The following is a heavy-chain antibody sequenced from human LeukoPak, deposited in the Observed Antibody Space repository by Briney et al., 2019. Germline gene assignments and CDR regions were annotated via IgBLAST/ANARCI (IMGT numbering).Heavy chain of an antibody. J-gene: IGHJ6*03. CDR1: GGSISSYY. D-gene: IGHD6-6*01. Sequence: SETLSLTCTVSGGSISSYYWSWIRQPAGKGLEWIGRIYTSGSTNYNPSLKSRVTMSVDTSKNQFSLKLSSVTAADTAVYYCARVGSSSLSHYYYYMDVWGKGTTVTVSS. CDR2: IYTSGST. CDR3: ARVGSSSLSHYYYYMDV. V-gene: IGHV4-4*07.